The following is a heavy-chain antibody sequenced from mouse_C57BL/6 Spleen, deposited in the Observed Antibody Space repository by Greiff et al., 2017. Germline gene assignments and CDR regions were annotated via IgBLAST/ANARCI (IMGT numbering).Heavy chain of an antibody. D-gene: IGHD1-1*01. V-gene: IGHV14-1*01. CDR1: GFTFNDYY. CDR2: IDPEDGDT. CDR3: TTPLRRDDFDD. J-gene: IGHJ2*01. Sequence: VQLQQSGAELVRPGASVKLSCTASGFTFNDYYMHWVKQRPEQGLEWIGRIDPEDGDTEYAPKFQGKATMTADTSSNTAYLQLSSLTSEDAAVYYGTTPLRRDDFDDWGQGTTLTVSS.